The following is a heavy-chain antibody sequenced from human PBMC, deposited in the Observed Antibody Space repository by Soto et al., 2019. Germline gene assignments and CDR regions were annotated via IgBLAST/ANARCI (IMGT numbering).Heavy chain of an antibody. CDR3: ERDSLGAVPADVNWFDP. D-gene: IGHD2-2*01. Sequence: ASVKVSCKASGYTFTSYYMHWVRQAPGQGLEWMGIINPSGGSTSYAQKFQGRVTMTRDTSTSTVYMELSSLRSEDTAVYYCERDSLGAVPADVNWFDPWGQGTLVTV. J-gene: IGHJ5*02. V-gene: IGHV1-46*01. CDR2: INPSGGST. CDR1: GYTFTSYY.